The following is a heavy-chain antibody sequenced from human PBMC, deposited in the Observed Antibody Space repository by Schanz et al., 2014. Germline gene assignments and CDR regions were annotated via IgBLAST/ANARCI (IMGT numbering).Heavy chain of an antibody. CDR2: IWYDGSNE. Sequence: QAQLVESGGGVVQPGRSLRLSCVASGFTFSNHGMHWVRQSPGKGLEWVALIWYDGSNEYYADSVKGRFTISRDNPKKTLYLHMDSLRAEDTAVYYCARGIIAMVRGGDVGAFDIWGQGTMVTVSS. J-gene: IGHJ3*02. CDR3: ARGIIAMVRGGDVGAFDI. D-gene: IGHD3-10*01. V-gene: IGHV3-33*01. CDR1: GFTFSNHG.